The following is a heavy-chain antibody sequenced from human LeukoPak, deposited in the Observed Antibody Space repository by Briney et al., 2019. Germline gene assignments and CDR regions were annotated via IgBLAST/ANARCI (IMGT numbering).Heavy chain of an antibody. CDR1: GFTLSSRW. D-gene: IGHD3-10*01. CDR3: ARAAPMVRGVIKVPQIEYFQH. V-gene: IGHV3-7*01. CDR2: INRDGSEK. Sequence: PGGSLRLSCVVSGFTLSSRWMMWARQAPGKGLEWMTNINRDGSEKNYVDPVKGRFTITRDNAENSLYLQMNSLRAEDTAVYYCARAAPMVRGVIKVPQIEYFQHWGQGTLVTVSS. J-gene: IGHJ1*01.